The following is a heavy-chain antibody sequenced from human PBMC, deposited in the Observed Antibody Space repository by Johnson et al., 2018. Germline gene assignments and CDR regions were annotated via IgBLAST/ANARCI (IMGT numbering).Heavy chain of an antibody. D-gene: IGHD3-16*01. CDR1: GFTFDDYV. CDR2: ISWNGGGR. Sequence: VQLVESGGGLVKPGRSLRLSCAASGFTFDDYVMHWVRQAPGKGLEWVSGISWNGGGRGYADSVKGRFTISRDNAKNSLYLQMKSLRPGDTAFYFWAKDGGMGILSLLWYFDLWGRGTLVTVSS. CDR3: AKDGGMGILSLLWYFDL. J-gene: IGHJ2*01. V-gene: IGHV3-9*01.